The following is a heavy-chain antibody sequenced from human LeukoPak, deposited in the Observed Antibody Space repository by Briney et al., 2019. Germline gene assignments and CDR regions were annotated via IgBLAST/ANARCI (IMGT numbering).Heavy chain of an antibody. D-gene: IGHD3-3*01. CDR3: ATLVLRFLEWPDWYFDL. Sequence: SETLSLTCTVSGGSISSSSYYWGWIRQPPGKGLEWIGSIYYSGSPYYNPSLKSRVTISVDTSKNQFSLKLSSVTAADTAVYYCATLVLRFLEWPDWYFDLWGRGTLVTVSS. V-gene: IGHV4-39*01. CDR1: GGSISSSSYY. CDR2: IYYSGSP. J-gene: IGHJ2*01.